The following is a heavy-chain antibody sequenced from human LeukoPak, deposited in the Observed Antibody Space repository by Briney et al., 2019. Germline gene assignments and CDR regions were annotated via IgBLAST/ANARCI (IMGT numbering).Heavy chain of an antibody. J-gene: IGHJ4*02. CDR2: IYPGDAET. CDR1: GYSFTSYW. V-gene: IGHV5-51*01. Sequence: GEPLKISCKGSGYSFTSYWIGWARQMPGKGLKWMGIIYPGDAETRYSPSFQGQVTISADKSMSTAYLQWSSLKASDTAMYYCARLYYGSGSPFDYWGQGTLVTVSS. CDR3: ARLYYGSGSPFDY. D-gene: IGHD3-10*01.